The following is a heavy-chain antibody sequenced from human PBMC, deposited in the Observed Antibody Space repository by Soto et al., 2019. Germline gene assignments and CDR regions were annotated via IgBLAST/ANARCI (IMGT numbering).Heavy chain of an antibody. V-gene: IGHV4-31*03. D-gene: IGHD4-17*01. CDR1: GGSITSGGYF. Sequence: SETLSLTCTVSGGSITSGGYFWSWIRQHPGKGLEWIGYIYYSGSAYYNPSLKSRVTISVDTSKNQFSLKLSSVTAADTAVYYCARGVRYGDRGDYWGQGTLVTVSS. CDR3: ARGVRYGDRGDY. CDR2: IYYSGSA. J-gene: IGHJ4*02.